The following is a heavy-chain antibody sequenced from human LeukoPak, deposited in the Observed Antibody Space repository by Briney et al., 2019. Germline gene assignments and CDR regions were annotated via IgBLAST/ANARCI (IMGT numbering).Heavy chain of an antibody. V-gene: IGHV4-4*09. J-gene: IGHJ4*02. Sequence: SETLSLTCTVSGGSISSYYWSWIRQPRGKGLEWIGYIYTSGSTSYNPSLKSRVTISVDTSKNQFSLKLSSVTAADTAVYYCARLPRIAAAGSNGDPFDYWGQGTLVTVSS. CDR2: IYTSGST. D-gene: IGHD6-13*01. CDR3: ARLPRIAAAGSNGDPFDY. CDR1: GGSISSYY.